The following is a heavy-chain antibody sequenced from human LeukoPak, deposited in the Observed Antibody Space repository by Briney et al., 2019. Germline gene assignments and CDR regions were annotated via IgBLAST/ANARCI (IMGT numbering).Heavy chain of an antibody. CDR3: IRSNGWPDH. J-gene: IGHJ4*02. V-gene: IGHV3-48*03. CDR1: GFTFSGYE. CDR2: ISSRGTTI. D-gene: IGHD6-19*01. Sequence: GRSLRLSCAASGFTFSGYEMNWVRQAPGKGLEWVSYISSRGTTIYYADSVKGRFTISRDNARNSLYLQMNSLRDEDTAVYYCIRSNGWPDHWGLGTLVTVSS.